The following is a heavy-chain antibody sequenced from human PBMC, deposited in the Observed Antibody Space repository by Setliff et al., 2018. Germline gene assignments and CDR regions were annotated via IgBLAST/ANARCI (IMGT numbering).Heavy chain of an antibody. Sequence: SETLSLTCAVSGGSISSGSYYWSWIRQPAGKGLEWVGRLHTSGSTNYNPSLKSRVTISVDTSKNQFSLKLSSVAAADTAVYFCARDNTILGATDHWGQGTLVTVSS. V-gene: IGHV4-61*02. D-gene: IGHD1-26*01. CDR2: LHTSGST. J-gene: IGHJ5*02. CDR1: GGSISSGSYY. CDR3: ARDNTILGATDH.